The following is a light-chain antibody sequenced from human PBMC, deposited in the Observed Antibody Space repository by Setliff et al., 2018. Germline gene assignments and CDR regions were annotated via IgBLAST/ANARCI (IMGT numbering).Light chain of an antibody. V-gene: IGLV2-14*03. CDR1: SSDIGGYNY. CDR3: TSYRSLGIV. J-gene: IGLJ2*01. CDR2: DVD. Sequence: QSVLTQPASVSGSPGQSITISCTGTSSDIGGYNYVSWYQQFPGKAPNLIIYDVDKRPPGLSTRFSGSMSGNTAALTISGLQAEDEADYYCTSYRSLGIVFGGGTKVTVL.